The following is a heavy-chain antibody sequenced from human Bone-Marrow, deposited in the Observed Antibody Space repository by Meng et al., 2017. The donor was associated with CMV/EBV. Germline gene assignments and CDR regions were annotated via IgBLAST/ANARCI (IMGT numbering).Heavy chain of an antibody. CDR2: INHSGST. J-gene: IGHJ4*02. D-gene: IGHD3-10*01. V-gene: IGHV4-34*01. CDR1: GGSFSGYY. Sequence: SETLSLTCAVYGGSFSGYYWSWIRQPPGKGLEWIGEINHSGSTNYNPSLKSRVTISVDTSKNQFSLKLSSVTAADTAVYYCARGAVRGVISDDWGPGKLVNVSS. CDR3: ARGAVRGVISDD.